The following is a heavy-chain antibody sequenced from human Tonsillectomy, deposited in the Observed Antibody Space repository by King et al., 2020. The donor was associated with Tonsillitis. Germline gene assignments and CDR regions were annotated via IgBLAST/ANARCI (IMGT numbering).Heavy chain of an antibody. J-gene: IGHJ4*02. CDR3: ARRRRYDYDSSGDSLDDD. CDR2: IYPGDSDT. CDR1: GYSFTSYW. Sequence: QLVQSGAEVKKPGESLKISCKGSGYSFTSYWIGWVRQMPGKGLEWMGIIYPGDSDTRYSPSFQGQVTISADKSISTAYLQWSSLKASDTAMYYCARRRRYDYDSSGDSLDDDWGQGTRGTGSS. V-gene: IGHV5-51*01. D-gene: IGHD3-22*01.